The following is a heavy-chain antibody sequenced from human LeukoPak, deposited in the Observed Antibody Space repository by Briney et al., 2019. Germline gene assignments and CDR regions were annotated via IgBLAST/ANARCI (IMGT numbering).Heavy chain of an antibody. CDR3: ARQPSSSWPYFDY. J-gene: IGHJ4*02. CDR1: GSSFTSYW. D-gene: IGHD6-13*01. CDR2: IYPGDSDT. Sequence: GASLKISCKGSGSSFTSYWIGWVRQMPGKGLEWMGIIYPGDSDTRYSPSFQGQVTISADKSISTAYLQWSSLKASDTAMYYCARQPSSSWPYFDYWGQGTLVTVSS. V-gene: IGHV5-51*01.